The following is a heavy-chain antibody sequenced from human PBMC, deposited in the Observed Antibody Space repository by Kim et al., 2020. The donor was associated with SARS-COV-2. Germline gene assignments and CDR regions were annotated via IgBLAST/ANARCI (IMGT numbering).Heavy chain of an antibody. V-gene: IGHV3-7*03. D-gene: IGHD2-15*01. Sequence: GGSLRLSCAASGFTFSSYWMSWVRQAPGKGLEWVANIKQDGSEKYYVDSVKGRFTISRDNAKNSLYLQMNSLRAEDTAVYYCARGGVEYATLYYYYYGMDVWGQGTTVTVSS. CDR1: GFTFSSYW. J-gene: IGHJ6*02. CDR3: ARGGVEYATLYYYYYGMDV. CDR2: IKQDGSEK.